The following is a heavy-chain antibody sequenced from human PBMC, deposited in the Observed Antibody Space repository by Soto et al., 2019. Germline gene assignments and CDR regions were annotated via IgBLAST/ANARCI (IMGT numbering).Heavy chain of an antibody. V-gene: IGHV3-30*03. D-gene: IGHD3-10*01. Sequence: GGSLRLSCVASGFTFSSYGIHWVRQAPGKGLEWVAVISSDGNTKYYADSVKGRFTISRDNSKNTLYLQMDSLRPEDTAVYYCVRDLDGSGPYYTDYWGLGTLVTVSS. CDR2: ISSDGNTK. CDR1: GFTFSSYG. CDR3: VRDLDGSGPYYTDY. J-gene: IGHJ4*02.